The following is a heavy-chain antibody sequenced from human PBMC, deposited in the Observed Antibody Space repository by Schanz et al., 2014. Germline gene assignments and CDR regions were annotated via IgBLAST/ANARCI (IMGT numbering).Heavy chain of an antibody. CDR2: IGYLGDT. V-gene: IGHV3-13*01. CDR1: GFTLSNSD. D-gene: IGHD3-9*01. Sequence: EVQLVESGGGLVQPGGSLRLSCAASGFTLSNSDMHWVRQGTGKGLEWVSTIGYLGDTYYPDSVKGRFTISRDNSKNTMYLQLINLRAEATAVSYGAKQIHDDILNVTRNWGQGTLVTVSS. CDR3: AKQIHDDILNVTRN. J-gene: IGHJ4*02.